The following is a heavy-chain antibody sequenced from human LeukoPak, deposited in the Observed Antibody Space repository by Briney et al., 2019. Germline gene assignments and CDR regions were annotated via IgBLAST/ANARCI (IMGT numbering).Heavy chain of an antibody. CDR1: GFTFNSYA. V-gene: IGHV3-23*01. CDR2: ISGSGGST. Sequence: GSLRLSCSASGFTFNSYAMSWVRQAPGKGLEWVSAISGSGGSTYYADSVKGRFTISRDNSKNTLYLQMNSLRAEGTAAYYCAKESSSNYYFDYWDQGTLVTVSS. D-gene: IGHD4-4*01. J-gene: IGHJ4*02. CDR3: AKESSSNYYFDY.